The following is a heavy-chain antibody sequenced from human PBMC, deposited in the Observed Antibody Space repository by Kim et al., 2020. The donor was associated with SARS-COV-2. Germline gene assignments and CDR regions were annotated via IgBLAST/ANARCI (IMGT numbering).Heavy chain of an antibody. V-gene: IGHV4-34*01. Sequence: SETLSLTCAVYGGSFSGYYWSWIRQPPGKGLEWIGEINHSGSTNYNPSLKSRVTISVDTSKNQFSLKLSSVTAADTAVYYCARGPMKLGATAREFDYWGQGTLVTVSS. J-gene: IGHJ4*02. D-gene: IGHD1-26*01. CDR2: INHSGST. CDR3: ARGPMKLGATAREFDY. CDR1: GGSFSGYY.